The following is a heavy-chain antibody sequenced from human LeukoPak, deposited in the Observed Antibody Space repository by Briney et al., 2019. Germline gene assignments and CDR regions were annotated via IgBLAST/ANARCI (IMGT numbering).Heavy chain of an antibody. D-gene: IGHD3-16*01. CDR3: ARGALMMFDP. J-gene: IGHJ5*02. CDR2: IYYSGST. V-gene: IGHV4-39*07. Sequence: PSETLSLTCTVSGGSISSSSYYWGWIRQPPGKGLEWIGSIYYSGSTYYNPSLKSRVTISVDTSKNQFSLKLSSVTAADTAVYYCARGALMMFDPWGQGTLVTVSS. CDR1: GGSISSSSYY.